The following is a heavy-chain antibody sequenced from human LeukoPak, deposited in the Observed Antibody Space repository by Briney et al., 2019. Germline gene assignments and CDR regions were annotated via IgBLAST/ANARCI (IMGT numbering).Heavy chain of an antibody. D-gene: IGHD6-19*01. J-gene: IGHJ2*01. CDR2: ISGSGGST. CDR1: GFTFSSYA. Sequence: GGSLRLSCAASGFTFSSYAMSWVRQAPGKGLEWVSAISGSGGSTYYADSVKGRLTISRDNSKNTLYLQMNSLRAEDTAVYYCAKDAGSYSSGWYLYFDLWGRGTLVTVSS. CDR3: AKDAGSYSSGWYLYFDL. V-gene: IGHV3-23*01.